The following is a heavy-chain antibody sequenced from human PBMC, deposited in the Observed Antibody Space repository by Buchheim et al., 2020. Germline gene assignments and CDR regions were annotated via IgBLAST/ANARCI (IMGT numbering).Heavy chain of an antibody. V-gene: IGHV3-30*09. CDR1: GFTFSSDY. J-gene: IGHJ4*02. CDR2: ISHDGIIK. CDR3: AKDLSGYGAFDY. D-gene: IGHD5-12*01. Sequence: QVQLVESGGGVVQPGRSLRLSCAASGFTFSSDYMDWVRQAPGKGLEWVAGISHDGIIKLYAASAKGRFAISRDNSKNTLDLQMNSLRAEDTAVYYCAKDLSGYGAFDYWGQGTL.